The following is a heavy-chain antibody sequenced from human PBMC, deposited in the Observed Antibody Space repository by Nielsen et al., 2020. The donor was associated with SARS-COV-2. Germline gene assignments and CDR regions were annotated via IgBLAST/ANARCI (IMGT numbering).Heavy chain of an antibody. CDR3: ARGPHISVVRGEGGWFDP. J-gene: IGHJ5*02. V-gene: IGHV1-46*01. CDR1: EDTFSDYY. CDR2: INLRTGSR. D-gene: IGHD3-10*01. Sequence: ASVKVSCKASEDTFSDYYLHWVRQAPGQGLEWMGIINLRTGSRTYAQNFQDRISMTRDMSTSTAYMELSGLRSEDTALYYCARGPHISVVRGEGGWFDPWGQGTLVTVSS.